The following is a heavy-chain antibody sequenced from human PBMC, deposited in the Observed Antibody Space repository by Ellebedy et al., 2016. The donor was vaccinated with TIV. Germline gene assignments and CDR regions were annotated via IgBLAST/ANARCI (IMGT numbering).Heavy chain of an antibody. CDR2: INHSGST. CDR1: GGSFSGYY. V-gene: IGHV4-34*01. J-gene: IGHJ4*02. D-gene: IGHD3-9*01. CDR3: ARLRYFDWLIDY. Sequence: MPSETLSLTCAVYGGSFSGYYWSWIRQHPGKGLEWIGEINHSGSTNYNPSLKSRVTISVDTSKNQFSLKLSSVTAADTAVYYCARLRYFDWLIDYWGQGTLVTVSS.